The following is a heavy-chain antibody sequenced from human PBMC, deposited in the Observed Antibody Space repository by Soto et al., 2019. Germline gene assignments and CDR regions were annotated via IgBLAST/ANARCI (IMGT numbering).Heavy chain of an antibody. D-gene: IGHD3-16*01. CDR3: ARAMGDWGTYYYYYGLDV. J-gene: IGHJ6*02. CDR1: GGSISSYY. V-gene: IGHV4-59*01. Sequence: SETLSLTCTVSGGSISSYYWSWIRQPAGKGLEWIGYIYHSGSTYYNPSLKSRVTMSADRSKNQFSLNLSSVTAADTDIYYCARAMGDWGTYYYYYGLDVWGQGTTVTVSS. CDR2: IYHSGST.